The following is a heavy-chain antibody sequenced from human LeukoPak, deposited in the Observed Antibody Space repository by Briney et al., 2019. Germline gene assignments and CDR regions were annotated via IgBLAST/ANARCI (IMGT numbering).Heavy chain of an antibody. CDR1: GGSFSGHY. Sequence: SETLSLTCAVYGGSFSGHYWSWIRQPPGKGLEWIGETSQSGSTNYNPSLKSRVTISADTSKNQFSVKLSSVTAADTAMYYCARRPRSSGSHDGPSGLDYWGQGNLVTVSS. V-gene: IGHV4-34*01. CDR3: ARRPRSSGSHDGPSGLDY. D-gene: IGHD1-26*01. CDR2: TSQSGST. J-gene: IGHJ4*02.